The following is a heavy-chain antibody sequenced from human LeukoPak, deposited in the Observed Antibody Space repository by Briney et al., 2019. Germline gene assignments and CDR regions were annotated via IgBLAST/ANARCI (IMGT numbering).Heavy chain of an antibody. D-gene: IGHD3-16*01. CDR1: GFTFSSYW. Sequence: GGSLRLSCAASGFTFSSYWMSWVRQAPGKGLEWVANIKQDGREKYYVDSVKGRFTISRDNAKNSLYLQMNSLRAEDTDAYYCARDKIMGASLFDYWGQGSLVTVSS. CDR3: ARDKIMGASLFDY. CDR2: IKQDGREK. J-gene: IGHJ4*02. V-gene: IGHV3-7*01.